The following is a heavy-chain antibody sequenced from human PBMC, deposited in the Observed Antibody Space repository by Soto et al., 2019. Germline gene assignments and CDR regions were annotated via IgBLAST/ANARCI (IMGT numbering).Heavy chain of an antibody. CDR1: EGPLTAKG. J-gene: IGHJ3*02. D-gene: IGHD3-10*01. V-gene: IGHV1-69*06. Sequence: QVQLEQSGAEVKKPGSRLRVPGKPSEGPLTAKGLAGLRQAPGKGLEWMGGTIPVFNTAKYEQKFQGRVTVTADKFTNIAYMELSSLRSEDTAFYFCARGVYGSGNYYTGPSAFDIWGQGTMVIVSS. CDR3: ARGVYGSGNYYTGPSAFDI. CDR2: TIPVFNTA.